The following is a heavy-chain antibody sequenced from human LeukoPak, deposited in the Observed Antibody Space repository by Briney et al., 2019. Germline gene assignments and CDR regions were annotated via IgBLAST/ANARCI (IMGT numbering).Heavy chain of an antibody. V-gene: IGHV1-18*01. CDR1: GYTFINYG. CDR3: ARDLDQYNGRFGGFGHDF. CDR2: ISAYNGNT. Sequence: ASVKVSCKASGYTFINYGINWVRQAPGQGLEWMGWISAYNGNTNYAQSLQGRVAMTTDTSTSTVYMEMRSLTSDDTAVYYCARDLDQYNGRFGGFGHDFWGQGTLVTVSS. D-gene: IGHD3-10*01. J-gene: IGHJ4*02.